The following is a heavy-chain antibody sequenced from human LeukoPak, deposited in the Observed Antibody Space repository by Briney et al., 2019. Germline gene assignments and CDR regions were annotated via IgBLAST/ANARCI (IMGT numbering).Heavy chain of an antibody. Sequence: VKVSCKASGYTFTSYDINWVRQATGQGLEWMGWMNPNSGNTGYAQKFQGRVTMTRNTSISTAYMELSSLRSEDTAVYYCAGLAAAGHDAFDIWGQGTMVTVSS. V-gene: IGHV1-8*01. CDR3: AGLAAAGHDAFDI. CDR2: MNPNSGNT. CDR1: GYTFTSYD. D-gene: IGHD6-13*01. J-gene: IGHJ3*02.